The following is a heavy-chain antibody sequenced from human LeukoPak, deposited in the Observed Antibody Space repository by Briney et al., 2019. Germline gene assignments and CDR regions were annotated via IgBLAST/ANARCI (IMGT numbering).Heavy chain of an antibody. D-gene: IGHD2-2*01. Sequence: ASETLSLTCAVYGGSFSGYYWSWIRQPPGKGLEWIGEINHSGSTNYNPSLKSRVTISVDTSKNQFSLKLSSVTAADTAVYYCARLERDIVVVPAAYFDYWGQGTLVTVSS. J-gene: IGHJ4*02. CDR3: ARLERDIVVVPAAYFDY. CDR1: GGSFSGYY. V-gene: IGHV4-34*01. CDR2: INHSGST.